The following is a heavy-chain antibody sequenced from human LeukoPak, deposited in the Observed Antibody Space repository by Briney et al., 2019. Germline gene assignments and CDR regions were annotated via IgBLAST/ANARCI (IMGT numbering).Heavy chain of an antibody. Sequence: GRSLGLSCAASGFTFSSYAMHWVRQAPGKGLEWVAVISYDGSNKYYADSVKGRFTISRDNSKNTLYLQMNSLRAEDTAVYYCARDLVVVPAAVYYYYGMDVWGKGTTVTVSS. V-gene: IGHV3-30*04. D-gene: IGHD2-2*01. J-gene: IGHJ6*04. CDR3: ARDLVVVPAAVYYYYGMDV. CDR2: ISYDGSNK. CDR1: GFTFSSYA.